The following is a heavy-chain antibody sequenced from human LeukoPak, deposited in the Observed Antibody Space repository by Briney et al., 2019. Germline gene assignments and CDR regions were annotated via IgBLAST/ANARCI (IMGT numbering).Heavy chain of an antibody. CDR2: IYYSGST. J-gene: IGHJ3*02. CDR3: ARVSGGYDIDASAFDI. V-gene: IGHV4-59*01. D-gene: IGHD5-12*01. CDR1: GGSISSYY. Sequence: SETLSLTCTVSGGSISSYYWSWIRQPPGQGLEWIGYIYYSGSTNYNPSLKSRVTISVDTSKNQFSLKLSSVTAADTAVYYCARVSGGYDIDASAFDIWGQGTMVTVSS.